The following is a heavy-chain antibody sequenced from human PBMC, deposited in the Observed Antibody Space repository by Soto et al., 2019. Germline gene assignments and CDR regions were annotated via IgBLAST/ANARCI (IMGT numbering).Heavy chain of an antibody. CDR1: GFTFSSYS. J-gene: IGHJ6*02. CDR2: ISSSSSYI. Sequence: VQLVESGGGLVKPGGSLRLSCAASGFTFSSYSMNWVRQAPGKGLEWVSSISSSSSYIYYADSVKGRFTISRDNAKNSLYLQMNSLRAEDTAVYYCARGTEPLYYYGMDVWGQGTTVTVSS. V-gene: IGHV3-21*01. CDR3: ARGTEPLYYYGMDV.